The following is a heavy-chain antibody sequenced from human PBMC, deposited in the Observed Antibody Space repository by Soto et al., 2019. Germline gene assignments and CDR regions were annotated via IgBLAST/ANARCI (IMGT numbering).Heavy chain of an antibody. CDR1: GFTFDDYA. Sequence: EVQLVESGGGLVQPGRSLRLSCADSGFTFDDYAMHWVRQAPGKGLEWVSGISWNSGSIGYADSVKSRFTISRDNAKNSLYLQMNSLRAEDAALYYCAKDKMDVWGEGTTVTVSS. J-gene: IGHJ6*01. CDR2: ISWNSGSI. V-gene: IGHV3-9*01. CDR3: AKDKMDV.